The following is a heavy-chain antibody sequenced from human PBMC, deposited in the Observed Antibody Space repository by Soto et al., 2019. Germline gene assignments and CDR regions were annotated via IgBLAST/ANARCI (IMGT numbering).Heavy chain of an antibody. CDR3: AKGGYCRSTTCRARWFDP. D-gene: IGHD2-2*01. V-gene: IGHV3-23*01. CDR2: ISGGGGST. CDR1: GFTFSSYA. J-gene: IGHJ5*02. Sequence: GGSLRLSCAASGFTFSSYAMSWVRQAPGKGLQWVSDISGGGGSTNYADSVKGRFTISRDNSKNTLYLQMNNMRAEDTAVYYCAKGGYCRSTTCRARWFDPWGQGTLVTVSS.